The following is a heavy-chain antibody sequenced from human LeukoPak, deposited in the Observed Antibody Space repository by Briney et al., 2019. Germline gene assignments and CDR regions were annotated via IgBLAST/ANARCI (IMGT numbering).Heavy chain of an antibody. CDR3: TTDDGRIDY. V-gene: IGHV3-15*01. D-gene: IGHD1-26*01. J-gene: IGHJ4*02. Sequence: GGSLRLSCAASGFTFSNAWMSWVRQAPGKGLEWVGRIKNKTDGGTTDYAAPVKGRFTISRDDSKNTLYLQMNSLKTEDTAVYYYTTDDGRIDYWGQGTLVTVSS. CDR1: GFTFSNAW. CDR2: IKNKTDGGTT.